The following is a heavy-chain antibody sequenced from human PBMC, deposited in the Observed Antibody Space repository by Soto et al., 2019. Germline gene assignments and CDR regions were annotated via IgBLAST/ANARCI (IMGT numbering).Heavy chain of an antibody. CDR2: IYTSGNS. CDR1: GGSIRNYY. Sequence: QVQLQESGPGLVKPSETLSLTCSVSGGSIRNYYWNWIRQLAGKGLECIGRIYTSGNSDYNPALKIRVTMSADTSKNQLSLRLSSVTAADSAVYYCARLWFGKPPGYLDYWGQGIRVTISS. J-gene: IGHJ4*02. V-gene: IGHV4-4*07. D-gene: IGHD3-10*01. CDR3: ARLWFGKPPGYLDY.